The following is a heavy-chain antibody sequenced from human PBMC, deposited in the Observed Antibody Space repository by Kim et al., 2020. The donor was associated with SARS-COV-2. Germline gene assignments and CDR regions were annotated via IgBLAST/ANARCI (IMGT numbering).Heavy chain of an antibody. V-gene: IGHV4-34*01. J-gene: IGHJ5*02. D-gene: IGHD3-10*01. CDR3: ARAADGSGFLDWFDP. Sequence: PSLEGRVTISVDTTKNQFSLKLSSVTAADTAVYYCARAADGSGFLDWFDPWGQGTLVTVSS.